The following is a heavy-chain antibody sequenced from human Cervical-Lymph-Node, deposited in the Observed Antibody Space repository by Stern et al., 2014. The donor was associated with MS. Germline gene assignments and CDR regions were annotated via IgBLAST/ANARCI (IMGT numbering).Heavy chain of an antibody. CDR3: AHRTAGPFDY. CDR1: GFSLSTSGLG. Sequence: QITLKESGPALVKPTQTLTLTCTFSGFSLSTSGLGVGWIRQPPGEALVWLAYIYWDDKKRYSPSLKSRLTITKDTSKNQVVLTLTNVDPVDTATYYCAHRTAGPFDYWGQGTLVTVSS. CDR2: IYWDDKK. V-gene: IGHV2-5*02. J-gene: IGHJ4*02.